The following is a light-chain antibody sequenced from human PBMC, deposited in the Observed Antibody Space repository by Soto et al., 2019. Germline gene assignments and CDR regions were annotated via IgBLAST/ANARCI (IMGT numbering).Light chain of an antibody. V-gene: IGLV2-18*02. CDR2: EVT. Sequence: QSALTQPPSVSGSPGQSVTISCTGSSSDVGGYNRVSWYQQSPGTAPKLMISEVTNRASGVADRFSGSKSGNTASLTISGLQAEDEADYYCSSYRRGSIVVFGGGTKLTVL. CDR3: SSYRRGSIVV. CDR1: SSDVGGYNR. J-gene: IGLJ3*02.